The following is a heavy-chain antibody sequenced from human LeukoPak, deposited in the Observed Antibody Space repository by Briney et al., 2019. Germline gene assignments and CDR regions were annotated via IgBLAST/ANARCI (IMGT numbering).Heavy chain of an antibody. CDR1: GFTLSNYA. CDR3: AKGSYYDSSGSFYFDY. D-gene: IGHD3-22*01. J-gene: IGHJ4*02. V-gene: IGHV3-23*01. CDR2: ISGSGGST. Sequence: GGSLRLSCAVSGFTLSNYAMSWVRQAPGKGLEWVSSISGSGGSTSYADSVKGRFTISRDNSKNTLYVQVNSLGTEDTAAYYCAKGSYYDSSGSFYFDYWGQGTLVTVSS.